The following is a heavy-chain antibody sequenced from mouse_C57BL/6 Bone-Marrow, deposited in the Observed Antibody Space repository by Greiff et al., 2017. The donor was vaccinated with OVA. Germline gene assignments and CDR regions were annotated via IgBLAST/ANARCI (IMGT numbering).Heavy chain of an antibody. CDR2: INYDGSST. CDR1: GFTFSDYY. J-gene: IGHJ4*01. Sequence: EVQLVESEGGLVQPGSSMKLSCTASGFTFSDYYMAWVRQVPEKGLEWVANINYDGSSTYYLDSLKSRFIISRDNAKNILYLQMSSLKSEDTATYYCARGSSSYAMDYWGQGTSVTVSS. CDR3: ARGSSSYAMDY. D-gene: IGHD1-1*01. V-gene: IGHV5-16*01.